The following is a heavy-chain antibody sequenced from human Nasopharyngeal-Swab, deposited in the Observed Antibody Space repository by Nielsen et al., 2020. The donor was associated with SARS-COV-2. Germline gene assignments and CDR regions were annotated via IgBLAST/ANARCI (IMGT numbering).Heavy chain of an antibody. CDR2: ISYDGSNK. CDR3: AKVGIPRGYYYGMDV. Sequence: WIRQPPGKGLEWVAVISYDGSNKYYADSVKGRFTISRDNSKNTLNLQMNSLRAEDTAVYYCAKVGIPRGYYYGMDVWGQGTTVTVSS. J-gene: IGHJ6*02. V-gene: IGHV3-30*18. D-gene: IGHD2-21*01.